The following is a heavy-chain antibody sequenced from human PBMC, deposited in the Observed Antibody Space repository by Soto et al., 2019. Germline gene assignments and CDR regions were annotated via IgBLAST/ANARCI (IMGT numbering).Heavy chain of an antibody. Sequence: AASVKVSCKASGYTFTSYGISWVRQAPGQGLEWMGWISAYNGNTNYAQKFQERVTITRDMFTSTAYMELSSLRSEDTAVYYCAASTPPSSYYYYGMDVWGQGTTVTVSS. CDR3: AASTPPSSYYYYGMDV. CDR2: ISAYNGNT. CDR1: GYTFTSYG. D-gene: IGHD2-15*01. V-gene: IGHV1-18*01. J-gene: IGHJ6*02.